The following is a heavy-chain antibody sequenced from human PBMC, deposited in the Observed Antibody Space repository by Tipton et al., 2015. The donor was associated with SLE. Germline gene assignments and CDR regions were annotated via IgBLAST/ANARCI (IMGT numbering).Heavy chain of an antibody. V-gene: IGHV3-64*04. CDR3: ARSGNYRSGSFDY. D-gene: IGHD3-3*01. J-gene: IGHJ4*02. CDR2: ISSNGGTT. CDR1: VFTFTTYT. Sequence: SLRLSCSASVFTFTTYTMHWVRQAPGKGLEYISAISSNGGTTYYADSVKGRFTISRDNAKNSLYLQMNSLRAEDTAVYYCARSGNYRSGSFDYWGQGTLVTVSS.